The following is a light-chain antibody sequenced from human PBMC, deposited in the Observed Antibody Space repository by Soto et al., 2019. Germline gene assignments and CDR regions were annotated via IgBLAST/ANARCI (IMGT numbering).Light chain of an antibody. CDR2: STS. CDR1: RPIDSH. Sequence: DFQMSQSPSSLSASVGDRVTITFQARRPIDSHLNWYQQKPGKAPKLLIYSTSNLQSRVPSGFSGSGSGTNFSLTISNLQPEDFATYYCQQSFSVPPTFGQGTRLEIK. J-gene: IGKJ5*01. V-gene: IGKV1-39*01. CDR3: QQSFSVPPT.